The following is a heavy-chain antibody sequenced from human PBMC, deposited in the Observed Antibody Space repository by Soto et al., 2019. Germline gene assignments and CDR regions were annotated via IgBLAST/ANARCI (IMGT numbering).Heavy chain of an antibody. J-gene: IGHJ3*02. D-gene: IGHD3-10*01. CDR1: GGSISSSSYY. CDR3: AGGLDGSGRNPYDAFDI. V-gene: IGHV4-39*01. Sequence: QLQLQESGPGLVKPSETLSLTCTVSGGSISSSSYYWGWIRQPPGKGLEWIGSIYYSGSTYYNPSLKRRVTISLDTSKNQFSLKLSSVTAADTAVYYCAGGLDGSGRNPYDAFDIWGQGTMVTVSS. CDR2: IYYSGST.